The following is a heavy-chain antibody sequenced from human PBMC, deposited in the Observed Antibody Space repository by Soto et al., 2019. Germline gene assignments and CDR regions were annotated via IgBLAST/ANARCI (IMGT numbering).Heavy chain of an antibody. CDR2: IYYSGST. D-gene: IGHD3-10*01. V-gene: IGHV4-61*01. Sequence: ETLSLTGTVSVGSVSSASYYWYWIRQPPGKGLEWIGYIYYSGSTNYNPSLKSRVTISVDTSKNQFSLKLSSVTAADTAVYYCASYFGSGSSSNWGQGTLVTVSS. CDR3: ASYFGSGSSSN. CDR1: VGSVSSASYY. J-gene: IGHJ4*02.